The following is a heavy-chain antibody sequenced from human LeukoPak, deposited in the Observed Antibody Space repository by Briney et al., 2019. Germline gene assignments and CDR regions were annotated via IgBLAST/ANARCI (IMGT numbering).Heavy chain of an antibody. V-gene: IGHV1-2*02. J-gene: IGHJ5*02. Sequence: ASVKVSCEASGYTFTGYYMHWVRQAPGQGLEWMGWINPNSGGTNYAQKFQGRVTMARDTSISTAYMEVSRLRSDDTAVYYCARDRGSLGWFDPWGQGTLVTVSS. CDR3: ARDRGSLGWFDP. CDR1: GYTFTGYY. CDR2: INPNSGGT. D-gene: IGHD3-16*01.